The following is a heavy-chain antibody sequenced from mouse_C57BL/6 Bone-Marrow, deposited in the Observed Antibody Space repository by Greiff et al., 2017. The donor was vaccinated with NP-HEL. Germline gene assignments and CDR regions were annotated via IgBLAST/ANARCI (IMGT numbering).Heavy chain of an antibody. CDR3: ARRIGQGYFDV. D-gene: IGHD3-3*01. CDR1: GYAFTNYL. V-gene: IGHV1-54*01. Sequence: QVQLQQSGAELVRPGTSVKVSCKASGYAFTNYLIEWVKQRPGQGLEWIGVINPGSGGTNYNEKFKGKATLTADKSSSTAYMQLSSLTSEDSAVYFCARRIGQGYFDVWGTGTTVTVSS. J-gene: IGHJ1*03. CDR2: INPGSGGT.